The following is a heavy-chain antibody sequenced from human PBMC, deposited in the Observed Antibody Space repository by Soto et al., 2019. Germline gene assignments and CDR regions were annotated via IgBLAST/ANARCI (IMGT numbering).Heavy chain of an antibody. D-gene: IGHD5-18*01. Sequence: QVQLVQSGAEVKKPGSSVKVSCKASGGTFSSYAISWVRQAPGQGLEWMGGIIPNSGGTNYAQKFQGRVTMTRDTSISTAYMELSRLRSDDTAVYYCASFLRWGYSYGYQRGDAFDIWGQGTMVTVSS. CDR1: GGTFSSYA. J-gene: IGHJ3*02. V-gene: IGHV1-2*02. CDR2: IIPNSGGT. CDR3: ASFLRWGYSYGYQRGDAFDI.